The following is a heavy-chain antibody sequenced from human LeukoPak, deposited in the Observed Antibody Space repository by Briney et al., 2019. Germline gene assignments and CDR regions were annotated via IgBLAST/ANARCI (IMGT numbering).Heavy chain of an antibody. D-gene: IGHD3-22*01. CDR1: GFTFTNYW. Sequence: GGSLRLSCAASGFTFTNYWMSWVRQAPGKGLELVANIKQDRSEKYYVDSVKGRFTISRDNAKNSLYLQMNSLRAEDTAVYYCARDRSYYDSSGYYAYWGQGTLVTVSS. CDR3: ARDRSYYDSSGYYAY. J-gene: IGHJ4*02. CDR2: IKQDRSEK. V-gene: IGHV3-7*01.